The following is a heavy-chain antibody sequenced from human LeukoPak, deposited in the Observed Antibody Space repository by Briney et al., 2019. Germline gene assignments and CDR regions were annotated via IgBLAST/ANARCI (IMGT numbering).Heavy chain of an antibody. J-gene: IGHJ6*03. D-gene: IGHD3-22*01. Sequence: GGSLRLSCAASGFTFSDYYMSWIRQAPGKGLEWVSYISSSGSTIYYADSVKGRFTISRDNAKNSLYLQMNSLRAEDTAVYYCARVRDSSGYYLYYYYYYMDVWGKGTTVTISS. CDR3: ARVRDSSGYYLYYYYYYMDV. CDR1: GFTFSDYY. CDR2: ISSSGSTI. V-gene: IGHV3-11*01.